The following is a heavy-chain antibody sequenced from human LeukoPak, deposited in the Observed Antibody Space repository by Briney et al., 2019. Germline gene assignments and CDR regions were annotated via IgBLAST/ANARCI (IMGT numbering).Heavy chain of an antibody. Sequence: GGTLRLSCAASGFTFSNSIIHWVRQAPGKGLEWVAVTTTDGNLKIYTDSVKGRFTISRDNSKNTLYLQMNSLRVDDTAVYYCATDPTLGAPDYFDYWGRGTLVTVSS. D-gene: IGHD1-26*01. J-gene: IGHJ4*02. CDR1: GFTFSNSI. CDR2: TTTDGNLK. CDR3: ATDPTLGAPDYFDY. V-gene: IGHV3-30*04.